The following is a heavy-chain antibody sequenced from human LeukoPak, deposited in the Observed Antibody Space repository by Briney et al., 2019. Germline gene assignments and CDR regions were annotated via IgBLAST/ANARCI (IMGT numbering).Heavy chain of an antibody. CDR2: ISGGGDVT. CDR3: AKDVLDYGDSSWFDP. CDR1: DFNFITYA. D-gene: IGHD4-17*01. Sequence: PGGSLRLSCAASDFNFITYAMSWVRQAPGKGLEWVSTISGGGDVTYYADSVKGRFTISRDNSKNTLYLQMNSLRAEDTAVYYCAKDVLDYGDSSWFDPWGQGTLVTVSS. V-gene: IGHV3-23*01. J-gene: IGHJ5*02.